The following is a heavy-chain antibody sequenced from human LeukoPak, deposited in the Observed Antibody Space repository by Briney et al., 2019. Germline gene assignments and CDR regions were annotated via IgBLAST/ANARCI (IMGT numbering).Heavy chain of an antibody. V-gene: IGHV4-59*08. CDR3: ARLGKTYYMDV. J-gene: IGHJ6*03. CDR1: GDSISNYY. CDR2: LYHSGGA. D-gene: IGHD1/OR15-1a*01. Sequence: SETLSLTCTVSGDSISNYYWTWIRQTPGKGLEWIGNLYHSGGADYNPSLKTRVTTSVDTSKDQFSLSLRSSTAADTAVYFCARLGKTYYMDVWGTGTTVTVSS.